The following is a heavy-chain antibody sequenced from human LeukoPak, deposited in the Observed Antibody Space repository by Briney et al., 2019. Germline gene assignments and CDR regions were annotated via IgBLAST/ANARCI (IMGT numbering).Heavy chain of an antibody. CDR1: GFTFSSYA. CDR3: AKDQGYVDY. J-gene: IGHJ4*02. CDR2: ISYDGSNK. V-gene: IGHV3-30-3*01. D-gene: IGHD3-16*01. Sequence: PGGSLRLSCAASGFTFSSYAMHWVRQAPGKGLEWVAVISYDGSNKYYADSVKGRFTISRDNSKNTLYLQMNSLRAEDTAVYYCAKDQGYVDYWGQGTLVTVSS.